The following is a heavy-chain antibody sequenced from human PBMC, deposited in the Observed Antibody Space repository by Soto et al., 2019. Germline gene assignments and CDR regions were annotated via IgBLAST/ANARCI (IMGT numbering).Heavy chain of an antibody. CDR2: INGSGGST. J-gene: IGHJ4*02. D-gene: IGHD6-13*01. V-gene: IGHV3-23*01. CDR3: AKGRKGGSSHASYNFDY. CDR1: GFTFSSYA. Sequence: GGSLRLSCAASGFTFSSYAMSWVRQAPGKGLEWVSAINGSGGSTYYADSVKGRFTISRDNTKNTLYLQMNSLRAEDTAVYYCAKGRKGGSSHASYNFDYWGQGTLVTVSS.